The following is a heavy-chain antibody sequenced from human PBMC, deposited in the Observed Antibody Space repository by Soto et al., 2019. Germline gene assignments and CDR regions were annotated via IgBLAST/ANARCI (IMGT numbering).Heavy chain of an antibody. CDR1: GFTFSSYA. J-gene: IGHJ4*02. V-gene: IGHV3-23*01. CDR3: ARNYYDSSGGFDY. D-gene: IGHD3-22*01. Sequence: GGSLRLSCAASGFTFSSYAMSWVRQAPGKGLEWVSAISGSGGSTYYADSVKGRFTISRDNAKNSLYLQMNSLRAEDTAVYYCARNYYDSSGGFDYWGQGTLVTVSS. CDR2: ISGSGGST.